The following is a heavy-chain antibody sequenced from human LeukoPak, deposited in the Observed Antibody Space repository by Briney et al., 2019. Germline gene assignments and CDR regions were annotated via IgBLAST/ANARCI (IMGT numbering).Heavy chain of an antibody. CDR1: GFTFDDYA. J-gene: IGHJ6*02. Sequence: PGRSLRLSCAASGFTFDDYAMHWVRQAPGKGLEWVSGISWNSGSIGYADSVKGRFTISRDNAKNSLYLQMNSLRAEDTALYYCAKDTGGQNYYGMDVWGQGATVTVSS. V-gene: IGHV3-9*01. CDR2: ISWNSGSI. CDR3: AKDTGGQNYYGMDV. D-gene: IGHD3-16*01.